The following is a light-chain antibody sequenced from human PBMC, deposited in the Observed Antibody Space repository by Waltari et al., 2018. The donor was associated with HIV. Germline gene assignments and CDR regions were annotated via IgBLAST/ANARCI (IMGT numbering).Light chain of an antibody. J-gene: IGLJ2*01. CDR3: QTWDNNAGV. Sequence: SYELTQPHSVCVAQGQTVRVTHSGGKFGEQLVCGYQQKPGQSPVLLLSADRKRPAGIHDRFAASNSGNTATLAISEAQAMDEAVYYCQTWDNNAGVFGGGTKLTVL. CDR2: ADR. CDR1: KFGEQL. V-gene: IGLV3-1*01.